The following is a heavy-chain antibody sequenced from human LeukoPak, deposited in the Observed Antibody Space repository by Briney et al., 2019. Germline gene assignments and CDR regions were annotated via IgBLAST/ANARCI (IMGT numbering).Heavy chain of an antibody. CDR2: IYSDGST. CDR3: ARMSFQTHGYSGYDSYFFDY. V-gene: IGHV3-53*01. Sequence: GGSLRLSCAASGFTVSSNYMSWVRQAPGKGLEWVSVIYSDGSTYYADSVKGRFTISRDNSKNTLYLQMNSLRAEDTAVYYCARMSFQTHGYSGYDSYFFDYWGLGTLVPVSS. J-gene: IGHJ4*02. CDR1: GFTVSSNY. D-gene: IGHD5-12*01.